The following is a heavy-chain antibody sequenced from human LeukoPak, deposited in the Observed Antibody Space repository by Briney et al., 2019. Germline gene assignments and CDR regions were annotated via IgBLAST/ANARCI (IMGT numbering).Heavy chain of an antibody. V-gene: IGHV4-59*01. Sequence: SETLSLTCTVSGGSISSYYWSWIRQPPGKGLEWIGYIYYSGSTNYNPSLKSRVTISVDTSKNQFSLKLSSVTAADTAVYYCARDHRYYYYMDVWVKGTTVTVSS. CDR2: IYYSGST. CDR1: GGSISSYY. CDR3: ARDHRYYYYMDV. J-gene: IGHJ6*03. D-gene: IGHD1-14*01.